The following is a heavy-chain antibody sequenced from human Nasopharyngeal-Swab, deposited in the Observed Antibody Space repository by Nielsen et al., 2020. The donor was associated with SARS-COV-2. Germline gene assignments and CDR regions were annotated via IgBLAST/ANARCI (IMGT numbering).Heavy chain of an antibody. CDR2: IYPSDSYT. D-gene: IGHD1-7*01. Sequence: GESLKISCQGSGYSFSTYWIGWVRQMPGKGLEWMGIIYPSDSYTNYSPSFQGHVTISADKSISTAYLQWSSLKASDTAMYYCAHQGVTGTTGGFDYWGQGTLVTVSS. CDR3: AHQGVTGTTGGFDY. V-gene: IGHV5-10-1*01. CDR1: GYSFSTYW. J-gene: IGHJ4*02.